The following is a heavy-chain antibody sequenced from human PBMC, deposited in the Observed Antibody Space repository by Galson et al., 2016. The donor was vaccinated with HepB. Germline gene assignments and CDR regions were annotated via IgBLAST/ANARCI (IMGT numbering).Heavy chain of an antibody. CDR3: ARDRDAALDY. V-gene: IGHV1-18*01. Sequence: SVKVSCKASGYTFTNNGISWVRQAPGQGPEWMAWISAYSSNTNYAQKLLDRVTLTKDTSASTVYMELRSLRSDDTAMYYCARDRDAALDYWGQGALVTVSS. CDR1: GYTFTNNG. D-gene: IGHD6-13*01. J-gene: IGHJ4*02. CDR2: ISAYSSNT.